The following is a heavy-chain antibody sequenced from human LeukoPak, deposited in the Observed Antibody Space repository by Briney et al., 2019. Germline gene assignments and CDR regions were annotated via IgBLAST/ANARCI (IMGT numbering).Heavy chain of an antibody. CDR3: AKDTGMAALYYFDY. V-gene: IGHV3-9*01. Sequence: AGGSLRLSCAASGFTFDDYAMHWVRQAPGKGLEWVSGISWNSGSIGYADSVKGRFTISRDNAKNSLYLQMNSLRAEDTALYYCAKDTGMAALYYFDYWGQGTLVTVSS. CDR1: GFTFDDYA. J-gene: IGHJ4*02. CDR2: ISWNSGSI. D-gene: IGHD5-24*01.